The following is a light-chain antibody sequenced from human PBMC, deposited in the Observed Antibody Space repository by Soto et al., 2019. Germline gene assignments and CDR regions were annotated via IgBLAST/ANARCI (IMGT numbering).Light chain of an antibody. CDR3: QKYDNWPRFT. J-gene: IGKJ5*01. Sequence: EIVMTQSPVTLSVSPGERATLSCRASQSVSSNLAWYQQKFGQAPRLLIFGSSTRASGIPARFSGSGSGTEFNITINSLQSEDFAVYYCQKYDNWPRFTFGQGTRLEIK. V-gene: IGKV3-15*01. CDR2: GSS. CDR1: QSVSSN.